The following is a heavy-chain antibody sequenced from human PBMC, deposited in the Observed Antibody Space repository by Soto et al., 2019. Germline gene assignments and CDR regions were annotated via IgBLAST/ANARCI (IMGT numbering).Heavy chain of an antibody. CDR1: GFTFSNYG. J-gene: IGHJ4*02. CDR2: IWYDGSNK. V-gene: IGHV3-33*01. D-gene: IGHD3-10*01. CDR3: ASALETGDY. Sequence: QVQLVESEGGVVQPGRSLRLSCVASGFTFSNYGMHWVRQAPGKGPEWVAVIWYDGSNKDYADSVKGRFTISRDNSRNTLYLQMNSLRAEDTAVYYCASALETGDYWGQGTLVTVSS.